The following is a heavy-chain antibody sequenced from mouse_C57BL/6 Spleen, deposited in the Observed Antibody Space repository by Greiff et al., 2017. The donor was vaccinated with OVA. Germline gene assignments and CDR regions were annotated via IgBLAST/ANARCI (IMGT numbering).Heavy chain of an antibody. D-gene: IGHD2-3*01. Sequence: QVQLQQSGAELVRPGTSVKMSCKASGYTFTNYWIGWAKQRPGHGLEWIGDIYPGGGYTNYNEKFKGKATLTADKSSSTAYMQFSSLTSEDSAIYYCARSEDGYPAWFAYWGQGTLVTVSA. J-gene: IGHJ3*01. CDR2: IYPGGGYT. CDR3: ARSEDGYPAWFAY. V-gene: IGHV1-63*01. CDR1: GYTFTNYW.